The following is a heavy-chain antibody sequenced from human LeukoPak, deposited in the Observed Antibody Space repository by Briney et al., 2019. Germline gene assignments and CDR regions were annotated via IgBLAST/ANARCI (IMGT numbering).Heavy chain of an antibody. V-gene: IGHV1-2*02. Sequence: ASVKVSCKASGYAITGHYIHWVRQAPGQGLEWMGWFNPNSGGTNYAQKFQGRVTLTGDSSINTAYMELSRLRSDDTAVYCCASAYYFDSGASFYNWLDPWGQGTLVTVSS. CDR1: GYAITGHY. CDR3: ASAYYFDSGASFYNWLDP. D-gene: IGHD3-22*01. J-gene: IGHJ5*02. CDR2: FNPNSGGT.